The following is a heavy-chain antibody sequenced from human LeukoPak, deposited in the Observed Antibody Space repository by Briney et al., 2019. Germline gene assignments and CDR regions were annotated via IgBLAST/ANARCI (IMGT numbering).Heavy chain of an antibody. J-gene: IGHJ5*02. CDR3: ASSHCSSTSCYDPPPNWFDP. CDR2: IYTSGST. Sequence: SETLSLTCTVSGGSISSGSYYWNWIRQPAGKGLEWIGRIYTSGSTNYNPSLKSRVTISVDRSKNQFSLKLSSVTAADTAVYYCASSHCSSTSCYDPPPNWFDPWGQGTLVTVSS. CDR1: GGSISSGSYY. D-gene: IGHD2-2*01. V-gene: IGHV4-61*02.